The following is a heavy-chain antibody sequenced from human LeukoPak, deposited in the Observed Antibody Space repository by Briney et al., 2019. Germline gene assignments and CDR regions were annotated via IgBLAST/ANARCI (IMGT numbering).Heavy chain of an antibody. D-gene: IGHD3-16*02. CDR3: ARDGSLHTYYYYMDV. V-gene: IGHV4-59*01. J-gene: IGHJ6*03. CDR1: GGSISSYY. Sequence: PSETLSLTCTVSGGSISSYYWSWIRQPPGKGLEGIGYIYYSGSTNYNPSLKGRVTISVDTSKNQFSLKLSSVTAADTAVYYCARDGSLHTYYYYMDVWGKGTTVTVSS. CDR2: IYYSGST.